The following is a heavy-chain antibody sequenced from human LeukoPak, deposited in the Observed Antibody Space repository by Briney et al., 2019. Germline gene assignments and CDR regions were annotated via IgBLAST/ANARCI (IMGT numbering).Heavy chain of an antibody. D-gene: IGHD1-26*01. CDR1: GGSFSGYY. J-gene: IGHJ4*02. CDR3: ARLEISENSGGLVDY. CDR2: INHSGST. Sequence: SETLSLTCAVYGGSFSGYYWSWIRQPPGKGLEWIGEINHSGSTKYNPSLKSRVTISVDTSRNQFSLKLRSVTAADTAVYYCARLEISENSGGLVDYWGQGTLVTVS. V-gene: IGHV4-34*01.